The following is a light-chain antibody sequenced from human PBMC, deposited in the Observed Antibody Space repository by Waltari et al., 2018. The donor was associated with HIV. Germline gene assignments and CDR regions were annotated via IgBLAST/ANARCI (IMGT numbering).Light chain of an antibody. CDR2: RNK. CDR3: VAWDDSLGGVV. J-gene: IGLJ2*01. Sequence: SVLTQPPSASGTPGPRVTISCSGSPPNIGSHSVFWYQHLPGTAPKLLLHRNKQRPSGVPGRFSGSTSGTSASLAISGLRSEDEAEYYCVAWDDSLGGVVFGGGTKVAVL. CDR1: PPNIGSHS. V-gene: IGLV1-47*01.